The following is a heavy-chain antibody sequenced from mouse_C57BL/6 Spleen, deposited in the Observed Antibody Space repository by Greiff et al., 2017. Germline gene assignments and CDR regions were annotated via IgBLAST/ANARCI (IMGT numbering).Heavy chain of an antibody. CDR1: GFTFSSYA. CDR2: ISDGGSYT. J-gene: IGHJ4*01. Sequence: DVMLVESGGGLVKPGGSLKLSCAASGFTFSSYAMSWVRQTPEKRLEWVATISDGGSYTYYPDNVKGRFTISRDNAKNNLYLQMSHLKSEDTAMYYCARGGSRKEYYAMDYWGQGTSVTVSS. V-gene: IGHV5-4*03. D-gene: IGHD1-1*01. CDR3: ARGGSRKEYYAMDY.